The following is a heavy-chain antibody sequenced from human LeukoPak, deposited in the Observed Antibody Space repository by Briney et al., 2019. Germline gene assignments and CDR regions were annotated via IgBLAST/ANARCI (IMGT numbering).Heavy chain of an antibody. J-gene: IGHJ4*02. V-gene: IGHV3-33*01. CDR3: ARDYYDSSGYYLDY. CDR2: IWYDGSNK. Sequence: GGSLRLSCAASGFTFSSYGMHWVRQAPGKGLEWVAVIWYDGSNKYYADSVKGRFTISKDNSKNTLYLQMNSLRAEDTAVYYCARDYYDSSGYYLDYWGQGTLVTVSS. D-gene: IGHD3-22*01. CDR1: GFTFSSYG.